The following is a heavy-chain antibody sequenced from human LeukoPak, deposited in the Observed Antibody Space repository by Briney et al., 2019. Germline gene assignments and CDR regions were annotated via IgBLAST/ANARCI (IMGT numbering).Heavy chain of an antibody. Sequence: SETLSLTCTVSGGSISSYYWSRIRQPPGKGLEWIGYIYYSGSTNYNPSLKSRVTISVDTSKNQFSLKLSSVTAADTAVYYCARDLTSRYDFWSGYYNGAFDIWGQGTMVTVSS. V-gene: IGHV4-59*01. J-gene: IGHJ3*02. CDR3: ARDLTSRYDFWSGYYNGAFDI. D-gene: IGHD3-3*01. CDR2: IYYSGST. CDR1: GGSISSYY.